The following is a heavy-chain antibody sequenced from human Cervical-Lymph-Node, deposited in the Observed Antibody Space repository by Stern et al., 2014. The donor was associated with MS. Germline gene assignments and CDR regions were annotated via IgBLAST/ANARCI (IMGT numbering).Heavy chain of an antibody. D-gene: IGHD3-16*01. CDR2: LGWNSEGR. V-gene: IGHV3-9*01. Sequence: VQLVESGGGMVQPGRSLRLSCEASGFKFDDFAMHWVRQAPGKGLEWVSGLGWNSEGRGYADSVQGRFTISRDNAKSSLYLQMNSLTAEDTALYYCAKADDYAAGIDAWGQGTLGVVSS. CDR3: AKADDYAAGIDA. CDR1: GFKFDDFA. J-gene: IGHJ5*02.